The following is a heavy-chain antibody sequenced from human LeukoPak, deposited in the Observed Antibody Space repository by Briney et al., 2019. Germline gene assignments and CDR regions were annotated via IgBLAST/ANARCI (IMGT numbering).Heavy chain of an antibody. CDR2: IKQDGSEK. CDR1: GFTFSSYW. D-gene: IGHD5-18*01. Sequence: PGGSLRLSCAASGFTFSSYWMSWVRQAPGKGLEWVANIKQDGSEKYYVDSVKGRFTISRDNAKNSLYLQMNSLRAEDTAVYYCARATYGYPFYFDYWGQGTLVTVSS. J-gene: IGHJ4*02. V-gene: IGHV3-7*01. CDR3: ARATYGYPFYFDY.